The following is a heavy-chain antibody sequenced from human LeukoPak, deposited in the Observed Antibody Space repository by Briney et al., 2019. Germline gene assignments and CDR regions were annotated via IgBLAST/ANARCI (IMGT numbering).Heavy chain of an antibody. D-gene: IGHD3-22*01. CDR2: MNPNSGNT. CDR3: ARGGNKYYDSSGYRY. CDR1: GYTFTSYD. V-gene: IGHV1-8*01. J-gene: IGHJ4*02. Sequence: GASVKVSCKASGYTFTSYDINWVRQASGQGLEWMGWMNPNSGNTGYAQKFQGRVTMTRNTSISTAYMELSSLRSEDTAVYYCARGGNKYYDSSGYRYWGQGTLVTVTS.